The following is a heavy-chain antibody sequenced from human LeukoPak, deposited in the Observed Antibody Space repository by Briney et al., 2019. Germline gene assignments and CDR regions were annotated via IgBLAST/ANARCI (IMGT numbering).Heavy chain of an antibody. D-gene: IGHD1-26*01. CDR1: GGTFSSYA. V-gene: IGHV1-69*05. J-gene: IGHJ3*02. CDR2: IIPIFGTA. Sequence: SVTVSCKASGGTFSSYAISWVRQAPGQGLEWMGGIIPIFGTANYAQKFQGRVTITTDESTSTAYMELSSLRSEDTAVYYCARDFKGGSYPEDDAFDIWGQGSMVTVSS. CDR3: ARDFKGGSYPEDDAFDI.